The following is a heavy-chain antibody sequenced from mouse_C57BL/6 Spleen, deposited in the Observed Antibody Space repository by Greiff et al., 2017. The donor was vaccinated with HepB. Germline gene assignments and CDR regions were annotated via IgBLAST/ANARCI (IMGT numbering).Heavy chain of an antibody. CDR3: ARMGPPAWFAY. J-gene: IGHJ3*01. V-gene: IGHV1-26*01. CDR2: INPNNGGT. CDR1: GYTFTDYY. Sequence: EVQLKHSGPELVKPGASVKISCKASGYTFTDYYMNWVKQSHGKSLEWIGDINPNNGGTSYNQKFKGKATLTVDKSSSTAYMELRSLTSEDSAVYYCARMGPPAWFAYWGQGTLVTVSA.